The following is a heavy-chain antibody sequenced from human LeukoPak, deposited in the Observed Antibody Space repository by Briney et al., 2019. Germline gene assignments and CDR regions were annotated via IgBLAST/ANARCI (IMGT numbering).Heavy chain of an antibody. D-gene: IGHD6-19*01. V-gene: IGHV3-15*01. Sequence: PGGSLRLSCAASGFTFSNAWMSWVRQAPGKGLEWVGRIKSKTDGGTTDYAAPVKGRFTISRDDSKNTLYLQLNSLKTEDTAVYYCTTDNVEGSSGSWFDPWGQGTLVTVSS. CDR3: TTDNVEGSSGSWFDP. CDR1: GFTFSNAW. CDR2: IKSKTDGGTT. J-gene: IGHJ5*02.